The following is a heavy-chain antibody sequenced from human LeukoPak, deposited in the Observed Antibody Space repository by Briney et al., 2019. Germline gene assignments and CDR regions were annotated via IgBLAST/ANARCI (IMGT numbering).Heavy chain of an antibody. D-gene: IGHD1/OR15-1a*01. CDR1: GYTFTSYG. V-gene: IGHV1-18*01. CDR3: ARDHWNSDREFAF. CDR2: VSASNGHT. J-gene: IGHJ4*02. Sequence: ASVKVSCKASGYTFTSYGISWVRQAPGQGLEWVGWVSASNGHTNYAQKFKGRVTMTTDTSTTTAFMDLRSLTSDDTAVYYCARDHWNSDREFAFWGQGTLVTVSS.